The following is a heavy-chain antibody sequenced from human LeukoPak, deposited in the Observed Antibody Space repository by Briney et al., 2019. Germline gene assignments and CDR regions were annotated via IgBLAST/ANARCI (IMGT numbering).Heavy chain of an antibody. J-gene: IGHJ4*02. CDR1: GGTFSSYA. CDR3: ARGERDGYNTFDY. CDR2: IIPIFGTA. Sequence: SVKVSCKASGGTFSSYAISWVRQAPGQGLEWKGGIIPIFGTANYAQKFQGRVTITTDESTSTAYMELSSLRSEDTAVYYCARGERDGYNTFDYWGQGTLVTVSS. V-gene: IGHV1-69*05. D-gene: IGHD5-24*01.